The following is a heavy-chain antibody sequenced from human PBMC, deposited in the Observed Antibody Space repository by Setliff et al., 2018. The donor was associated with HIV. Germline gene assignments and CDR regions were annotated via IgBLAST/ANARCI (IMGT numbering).Heavy chain of an antibody. Sequence: ASVKVSCKTSGYTFTTYAIHWVRQAPGQRLEWMGWINGGNGHTKSSERFQGRVTISRDIHANTAYMELSSLRSEDTAIYYCARSLREYSYGSPDYWGQGTLVTVSS. V-gene: IGHV1-3*01. CDR1: GYTFTTYA. J-gene: IGHJ4*02. CDR3: ARSLREYSYGSPDY. D-gene: IGHD5-18*01. CDR2: INGGNGHT.